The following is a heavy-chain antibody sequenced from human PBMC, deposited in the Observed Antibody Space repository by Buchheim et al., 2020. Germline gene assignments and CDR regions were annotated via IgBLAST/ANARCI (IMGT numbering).Heavy chain of an antibody. D-gene: IGHD6-19*01. CDR1: SDSISSYY. CDR3: ARHEGPHSTGRRLDY. CDR2: FHFSGST. V-gene: IGHV4-59*08. J-gene: IGHJ4*02. Sequence: QVQLQESGPGLVQPSESLSLTCTLSSDSISSYYWSWLRQPPGKGLEWIGYFHFSGSTNYYSSLKRRVTISGDRSKRQFSLKLTSVTVADTAIYYCARHEGPHSTGRRLDYWGQGAL.